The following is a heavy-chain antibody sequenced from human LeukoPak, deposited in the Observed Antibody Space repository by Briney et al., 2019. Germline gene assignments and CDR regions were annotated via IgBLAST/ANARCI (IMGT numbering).Heavy chain of an antibody. CDR3: AKSVGGHDYGDSFDY. J-gene: IGHJ4*02. D-gene: IGHD4-17*01. CDR2: TSWNNGSI. Sequence: GRSLRLSCAASGFTFDDYAMHWVRQAPGKGLEWVSGTSWNNGSIAYADSVKGRFTISRDNAKNSLYLQINSLRAEDTALYYCAKSVGGHDYGDSFDYWGQGTLVTVSS. CDR1: GFTFDDYA. V-gene: IGHV3-9*01.